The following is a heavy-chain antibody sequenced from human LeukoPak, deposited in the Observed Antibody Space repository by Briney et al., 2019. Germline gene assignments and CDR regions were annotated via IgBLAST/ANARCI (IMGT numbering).Heavy chain of an antibody. Sequence: GGSLRLSCAASGFTFSSYGMHWVRQAPGKGLEWVAVISYDGSNKYYADSVKGRFTISRDNSKNTLYLQMNSLRAEDTAVYYCAKVLHSSSWRYFDYWGQGTLVTVSS. D-gene: IGHD6-13*01. CDR3: AKVLHSSSWRYFDY. CDR2: ISYDGSNK. J-gene: IGHJ4*02. CDR1: GFTFSSYG. V-gene: IGHV3-30*18.